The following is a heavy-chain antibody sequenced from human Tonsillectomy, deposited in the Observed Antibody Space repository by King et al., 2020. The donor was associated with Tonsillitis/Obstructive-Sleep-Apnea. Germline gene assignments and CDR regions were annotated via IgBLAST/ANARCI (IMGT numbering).Heavy chain of an antibody. CDR3: ARDNGGGSAFDI. Sequence: VQLQQWGAGLLKPSETLSLTCGVYDGSFSDYYWSWIRQPPGEGLEWIGEISHSGSTNYNPSLKSRVTISLDTSKNQLSLKLNSVTAADTAVYYCARDNGGGSAFDIWGQGTMVTVSS. D-gene: IGHD3-16*01. J-gene: IGHJ3*02. CDR2: ISHSGST. V-gene: IGHV4-34*01. CDR1: DGSFSDYY.